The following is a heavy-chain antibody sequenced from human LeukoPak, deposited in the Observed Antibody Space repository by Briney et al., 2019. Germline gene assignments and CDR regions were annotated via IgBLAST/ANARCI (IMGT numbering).Heavy chain of an antibody. CDR2: INQDGSEK. V-gene: IGHV3-7*04. D-gene: IGHD6-13*01. J-gene: IGHJ4*02. CDR1: GLIFSTSW. CDR3: ARAFISWSSPPMGGN. Sequence: GGSLRLSCEASGLIFSTSWMSWVSQPPGKGLEWVANINQDGSEKHFVDSVKGRFTTSRDNGKNSVNLQMNSLRAEDTAVYYCARAFISWSSPPMGGNWGQGTLVTVSS.